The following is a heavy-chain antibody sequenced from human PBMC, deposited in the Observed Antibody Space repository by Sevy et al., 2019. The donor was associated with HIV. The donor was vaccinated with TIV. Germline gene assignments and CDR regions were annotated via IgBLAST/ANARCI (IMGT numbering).Heavy chain of an antibody. CDR1: GGTFSSYA. J-gene: IGHJ4*02. Sequence: ASVKVSCKASGGTFSSYAISWVRQAPGQGLEWMGGIIPIFGTANYAQKFQGRVTITADESTRTAYMELGSLGSEDTAVYYCARDGYGGGSYYYFDYWGQGTLVTVSS. D-gene: IGHD1-26*01. V-gene: IGHV1-69*13. CDR3: ARDGYGGGSYYYFDY. CDR2: IIPIFGTA.